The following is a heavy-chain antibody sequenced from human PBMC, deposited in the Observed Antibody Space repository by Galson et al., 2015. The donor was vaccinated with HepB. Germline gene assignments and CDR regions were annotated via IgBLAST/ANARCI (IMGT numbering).Heavy chain of an antibody. CDR1: GFTFSNAW. D-gene: IGHD3-10*01. J-gene: IGHJ6*02. Sequence: SLRLSCAASGFTFSNAWMSWVRQAPGKGLEWVGRIKSKTDGGTTDYAAPVKGRFTISRDDSKNTLYLQMNSLKTEDTAVYYCTTAGPTYGSGSYNYYYYGMDVWGQGTTVTVSS. CDR2: IKSKTDGGTT. CDR3: TTAGPTYGSGSYNYYYYGMDV. V-gene: IGHV3-15*01.